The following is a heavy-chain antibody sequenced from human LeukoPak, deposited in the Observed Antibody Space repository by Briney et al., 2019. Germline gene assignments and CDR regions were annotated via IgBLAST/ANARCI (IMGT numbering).Heavy chain of an antibody. J-gene: IGHJ3*02. CDR1: GGSLSTYY. Sequence: NSSETLSLTCTVSGGSLSTYYWSWIRQPPGKGLEWIGYIDYTGSTKYNPSLKSRVTISVDTSKNQFSLKMSSVTAADTAVYYCARVGEGSFDMWGQGTMVTVSS. CDR2: IDYTGST. CDR3: ARVGEGSFDM. D-gene: IGHD3-10*01. V-gene: IGHV4-59*01.